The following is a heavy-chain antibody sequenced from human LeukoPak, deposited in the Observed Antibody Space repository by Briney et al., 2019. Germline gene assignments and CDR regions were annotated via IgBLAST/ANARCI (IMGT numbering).Heavy chain of an antibody. V-gene: IGHV4-59*01. CDR3: ARTGDGYNYYNYYYMDV. D-gene: IGHD5-24*01. CDR2: IFYRGTT. CDR1: GGPISSYY. Sequence: SETLSLTCIVSGGPISSYYWGWIRQTPGKGLEWIGDIFYRGTTNYNPSLKSRVTMSVDTTNNQFSLKLSSVTAADTAIYYCARTGDGYNYYNYYYMDVWGKGTTVTVSS. J-gene: IGHJ6*03.